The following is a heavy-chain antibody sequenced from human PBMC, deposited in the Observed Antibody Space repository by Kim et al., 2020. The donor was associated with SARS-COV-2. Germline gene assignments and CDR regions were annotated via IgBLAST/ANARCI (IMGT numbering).Heavy chain of an antibody. D-gene: IGHD3-9*01. CDR3: AREKYYDILTGYYNVGWFDP. V-gene: IGHV1-2*02. J-gene: IGHJ5*02. Sequence: ASVKVSCKASGYTFTGYYMHWVRQAPGQGLEWMGWINPNSGGTNYAQKFQGRVTMTRDTSISTAYMELSRLRSDDTAVYYCAREKYYDILTGYYNVGWFDPWGQGTLVTVSS. CDR2: INPNSGGT. CDR1: GYTFTGYY.